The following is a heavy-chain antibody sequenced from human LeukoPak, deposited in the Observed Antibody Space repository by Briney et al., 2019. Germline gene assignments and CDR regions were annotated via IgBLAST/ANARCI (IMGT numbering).Heavy chain of an antibody. CDR3: AKMYGGTYIGK. Sequence: GGSLRLSCAASGFSVRSNYMNWVRQAPGKGLEWVSVIHTGGNTDYADSVKGRFTVSRDNSQNTIYLHMNSLRAEDTAVYYCAKMYGGTYIGKWGQGTLVTVSA. CDR2: IHTGGNT. J-gene: IGHJ4*02. CDR1: GFSVRSNY. D-gene: IGHD1-26*01. V-gene: IGHV3-53*01.